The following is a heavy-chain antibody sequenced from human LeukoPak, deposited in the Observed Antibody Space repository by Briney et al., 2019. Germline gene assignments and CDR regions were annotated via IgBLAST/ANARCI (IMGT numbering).Heavy chain of an antibody. CDR1: GFSLSTNGMC. D-gene: IGHD6-19*01. CDR2: IDWDADK. Sequence: SGPALVKPTQTLTLTCTFSGFSLSTNGMCVSWIRQPPGKALEWLARIDWDADKYYNTSLKTRLTISRDASKNQVVLAMTNMDPVDTATYYCARRGYFSSGWHFFDYWGQGILVTVSS. CDR3: ARRGYFSSGWHFFDY. V-gene: IGHV2-70*11. J-gene: IGHJ4*02.